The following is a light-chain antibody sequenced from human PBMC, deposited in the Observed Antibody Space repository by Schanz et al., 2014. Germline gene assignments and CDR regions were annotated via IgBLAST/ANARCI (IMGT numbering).Light chain of an antibody. V-gene: IGLV2-8*01. Sequence: QSALTQPASVSGSPGQSITISCTGTSSDVGGYNYVSWYQQHPGKAPKLMIYDVSNRPSGVPDRFSGSKSGNTASLTVSGLQAEDEADYYCSSYGGSNNFVVFGGGTKLTVL. CDR1: SSDVGGYNY. CDR3: SSYGGSNNFVV. J-gene: IGLJ2*01. CDR2: DVS.